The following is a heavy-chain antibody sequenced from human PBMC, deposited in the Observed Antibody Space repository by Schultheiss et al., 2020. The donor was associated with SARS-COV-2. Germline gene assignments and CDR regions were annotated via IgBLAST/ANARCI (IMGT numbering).Heavy chain of an antibody. J-gene: IGHJ5*02. Sequence: GGSLRLSCAAFGFSFRTYGMHWVRQAPGKGLEWVATIWSNGNTEYYGDSVKGRFTISRDNSKNTLHLQMSSLEVEDTGVYYCARDRSWWTPYNCFDLWGRGTLVTVSS. D-gene: IGHD2-15*01. CDR1: GFSFRTYG. CDR3: ARDRSWWTPYNCFDL. V-gene: IGHV3-33*01. CDR2: IWSNGNTE.